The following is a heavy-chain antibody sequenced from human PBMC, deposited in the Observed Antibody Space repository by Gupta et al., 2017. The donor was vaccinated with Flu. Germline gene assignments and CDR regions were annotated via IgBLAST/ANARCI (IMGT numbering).Heavy chain of an antibody. Sequence: EVLLVESGGGFIQSGGSLRLSCDASGFTPSGYAMSWVRQTPEKGLQWVSGISGSAFSTYYASSVKGRFTISRDNSKSTLFLQMNSLRADDPAIYYCVRSQDDFWSGYLPSEHWGQGTLVAVSS. CDR3: VRSQDDFWSGYLPSEH. D-gene: IGHD3-3*01. J-gene: IGHJ1*01. CDR1: GFTPSGYA. V-gene: IGHV3-23*04. CDR2: ISGSAFST.